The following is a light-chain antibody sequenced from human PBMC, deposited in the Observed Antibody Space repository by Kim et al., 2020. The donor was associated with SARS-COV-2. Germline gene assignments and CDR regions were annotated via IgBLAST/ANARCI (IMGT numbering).Light chain of an antibody. CDR2: GVT. J-gene: IGKJ2*03. V-gene: IGKV3-15*01. CDR3: HQYDDWPRS. CDR1: QSVSTN. Sequence: EIVLTQSPATLSVYPGESVTLSCRASQSVSTNLAWYYQKPGHSPKLFMYGVTTRAGGIPARFSGSGSGTDFNLTISGLQSEDFAVYYCHQYDDWPRSFGQGTKLEI.